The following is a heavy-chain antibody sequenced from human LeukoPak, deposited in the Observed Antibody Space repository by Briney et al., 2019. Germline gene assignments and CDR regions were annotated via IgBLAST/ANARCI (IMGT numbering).Heavy chain of an antibody. J-gene: IGHJ4*01. CDR3: AKLGKQWLAQTDY. CDR1: GFTFSSYA. CDR2: ISGSGGST. Sequence: AGGSLRLSCAASGFTFSSYAMSWVRQAPGKGLEWVSAISGSGGSTYYADSVKGRFTISRDNSKNTLYLQMNSLRAEDTAVYYCAKLGKQWLAQTDYWGHGTLVTVSS. V-gene: IGHV3-23*01. D-gene: IGHD6-19*01.